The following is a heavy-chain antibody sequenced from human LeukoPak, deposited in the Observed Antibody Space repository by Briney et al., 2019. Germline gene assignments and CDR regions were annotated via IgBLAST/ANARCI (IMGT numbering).Heavy chain of an antibody. V-gene: IGHV4-39*07. Sequence: PSETLSLTCTVSGGSISSSSYYWGWIRQPPGKGLEWIGSIYYSGSTYYNPSLKSRVTISVDTSKNQFSLKLSSVTAADTAVYYCAKGGGSYRHWGQGTLVTVSS. CDR2: IYYSGST. J-gene: IGHJ4*02. CDR1: GGSISSSSYY. CDR3: AKGGGSYRH. D-gene: IGHD1-26*01.